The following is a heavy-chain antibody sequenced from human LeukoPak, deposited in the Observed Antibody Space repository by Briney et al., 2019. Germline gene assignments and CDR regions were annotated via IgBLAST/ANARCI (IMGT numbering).Heavy chain of an antibody. V-gene: IGHV1-2*02. CDR1: GYTFTGYY. Sequence: ASVKVSCKASGYTFTGYYMHWVRQAPGQGLEWMGWINPNSGGTNYAQKFQGRVTMTRDTSISTAYMELSRLRSDDTAVYYCARASGATYYYDSSGYYYPDYWGQGTLVTVSS. CDR3: ARASGATYYYDSSGYYYPDY. D-gene: IGHD3-22*01. CDR2: INPNSGGT. J-gene: IGHJ4*02.